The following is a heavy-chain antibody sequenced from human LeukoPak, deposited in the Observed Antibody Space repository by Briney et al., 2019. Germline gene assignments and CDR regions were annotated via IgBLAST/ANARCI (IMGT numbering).Heavy chain of an antibody. CDR2: IYYSGST. CDR1: GGSISSYY. Sequence: PSETLSLTCTVSGGSISSYYWSWIRQPPGKGLEWIGYIYYSGSTNYNPSLKSRVTISVDTSKNQFSLKLSSVTAADTAVYYCAREKPEDNAFDIWGQGTMVTVSS. CDR3: AREKPEDNAFDI. J-gene: IGHJ3*02. V-gene: IGHV4-59*01. D-gene: IGHD1-14*01.